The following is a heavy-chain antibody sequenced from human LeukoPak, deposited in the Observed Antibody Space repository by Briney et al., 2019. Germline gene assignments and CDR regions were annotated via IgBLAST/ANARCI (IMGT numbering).Heavy chain of an antibody. D-gene: IGHD1-26*01. CDR1: GFTFSSYE. CDR3: ARDPRSGSYPDWFDP. V-gene: IGHV3-48*03. J-gene: IGHJ5*02. CDR2: ISSSGSTI. Sequence: GGSLRLSCAASGFTFSSYEMNWVRQAPGKGLEWVSYISSSGSTIYYADSVKGRFTISRDNAKNSLYLQMNSLRAEDTAVYYCARDPRSGSYPDWFDPWGQGTLVTVSS.